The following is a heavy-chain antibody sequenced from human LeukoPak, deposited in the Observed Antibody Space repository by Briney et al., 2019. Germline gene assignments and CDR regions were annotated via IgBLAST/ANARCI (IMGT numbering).Heavy chain of an antibody. V-gene: IGHV4-61*08. CDR2: IYYSGST. Sequence: TLSLTCTVSGGSISSGDYYWSWIRQPPGKGLEWIGYIYYSGSTNYNPSLKSRVTISVDTSKNQFSLKLSSVTAADTAVYYCARDITMVRGAHDAFDIWGQGTMVTVSS. J-gene: IGHJ3*02. CDR3: ARDITMVRGAHDAFDI. D-gene: IGHD3-10*01. CDR1: GGSISSGDYY.